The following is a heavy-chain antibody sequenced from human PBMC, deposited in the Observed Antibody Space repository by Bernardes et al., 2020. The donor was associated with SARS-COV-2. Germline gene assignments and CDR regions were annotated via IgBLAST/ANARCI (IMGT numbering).Heavy chain of an antibody. Sequence: GGSLRLSREASGFTFSSYAMNWVRQAPGKGLQWVSSITTRSNYIQYTDSVEGRFTISRDNSKNTLYLQMNSLRAEDTALYYCANLYGSETYYFDYWGQGTLVTVSS. V-gene: IGHV3-21*04. CDR2: ITTRSNYI. CDR1: GFTFSSYA. CDR3: ANLYGSETYYFDY. J-gene: IGHJ4*02. D-gene: IGHD3-10*01.